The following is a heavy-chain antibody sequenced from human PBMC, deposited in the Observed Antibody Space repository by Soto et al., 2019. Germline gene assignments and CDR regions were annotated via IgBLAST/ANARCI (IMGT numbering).Heavy chain of an antibody. CDR1: GYTFTSYD. CDR2: MSPNSGNT. D-gene: IGHD7-27*01. J-gene: IGHJ4*02. CDR3: ARGHPNWGFDY. Sequence: QVQLVQSGAEVKKPGASVKVSCKASGYTFTSYDINWVRQATGQGLEWVGWMSPNSGNTGYAQKFQGRVTMTRTTPASTAYMELTSLRSDDTAVYYCARGHPNWGFDYWGQGTLVTVSS. V-gene: IGHV1-8*01.